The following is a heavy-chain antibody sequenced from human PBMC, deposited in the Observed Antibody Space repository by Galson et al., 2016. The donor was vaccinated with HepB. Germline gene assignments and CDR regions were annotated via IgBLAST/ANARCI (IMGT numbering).Heavy chain of an antibody. Sequence: SETLSLTCTVSGGSISSSTYYWGWIRQPPGKGLEWLGSIYYSGTTYDNPSLKSRVTISVDTSKNQFSLKLSSVTAADTAVYYCARYSSGYRPNCDYWGQGTLVTVAS. V-gene: IGHV4-39*01. J-gene: IGHJ4*02. CDR3: ARYSSGYRPNCDY. CDR2: IYYSGTT. D-gene: IGHD3-22*01. CDR1: GGSISSSTYY.